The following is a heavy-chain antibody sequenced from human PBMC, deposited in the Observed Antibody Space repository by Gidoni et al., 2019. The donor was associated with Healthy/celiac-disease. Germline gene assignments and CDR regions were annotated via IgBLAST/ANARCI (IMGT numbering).Heavy chain of an antibody. CDR3: ATSFYSSGWYDRGAFDI. CDR2: IRWNSGSI. Sequence: EVQLVESGGGLVQPGRSLRLSCPASGFTFDDYAMHWVRQAPGKGLECVSGIRWNSGSIGYADSVKGRFTISRDNAKNSLYLQMNSLRAEDTALYYCATSFYSSGWYDRGAFDIWGQGTMVTVSS. V-gene: IGHV3-9*01. D-gene: IGHD6-19*01. J-gene: IGHJ3*02. CDR1: GFTFDDYA.